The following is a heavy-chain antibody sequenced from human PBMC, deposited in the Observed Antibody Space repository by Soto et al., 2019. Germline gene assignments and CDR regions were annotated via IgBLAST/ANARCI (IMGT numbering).Heavy chain of an antibody. V-gene: IGHV1-3*01. CDR3: ARDRGIVGATDFDY. J-gene: IGHJ4*02. D-gene: IGHD1-26*01. Sequence: QVQLVQSGAEVKKPGASVKVSCKASGYTFTNYAIHWARQAPGQRLEWMGWINVGNGDTKYSRKFQGRVTITRDTSATTADMELSSLRSQDTAVYYCARDRGIVGATDFDYWGRGTLVTVSS. CDR2: INVGNGDT. CDR1: GYTFTNYA.